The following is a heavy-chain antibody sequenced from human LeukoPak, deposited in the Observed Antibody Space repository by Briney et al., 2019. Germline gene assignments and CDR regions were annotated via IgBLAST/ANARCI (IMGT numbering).Heavy chain of an antibody. J-gene: IGHJ4*02. CDR1: GFTFSLYA. CDR3: AKGTLGYCTSNRCYPFDS. D-gene: IGHD2-2*01. V-gene: IGHV3-23*01. CDR2: ITGEGAHT. Sequence: PGGSLRLSCTASGFTFSLYAMSWVRQAPGKGPEWISGITGEGAHTWYADSVKGRFTISRDNSKTTMFLQMNSLRAEDTAVYFCAKGTLGYCTSNRCYPFDSWGQGTLVTVSS.